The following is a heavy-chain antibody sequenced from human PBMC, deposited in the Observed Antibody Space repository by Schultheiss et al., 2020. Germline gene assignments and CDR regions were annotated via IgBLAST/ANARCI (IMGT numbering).Heavy chain of an antibody. D-gene: IGHD2-15*01. Sequence: ASVKVSCKASGYTFTSYGISWVRQAPGQGLEWMGWISAYNGNTNYAQKLQGRVTMTTDTSTSTAYMELRSLRSDDTAVYYCARAYCSGGGCYPPFDYWGQGTLVTVSS. CDR2: ISAYNGNT. J-gene: IGHJ4*02. CDR1: GYTFTSYG. CDR3: ARAYCSGGGCYPPFDY. V-gene: IGHV1-18*04.